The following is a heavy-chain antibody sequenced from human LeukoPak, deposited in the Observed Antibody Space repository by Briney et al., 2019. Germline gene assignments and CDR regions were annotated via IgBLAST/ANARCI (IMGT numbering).Heavy chain of an antibody. CDR3: ASYYYGSGEKRFDP. D-gene: IGHD3-10*01. Sequence: SQTLSLTCTVSGGSISSGGYYWSWIRQYPGKGLEWIGYIYYSGSTYYNPSLKSRVTISVDTSKNQFSLKLSSVTAADTAVYYCASYYYGSGEKRFDPWGQGTLVTVSS. J-gene: IGHJ5*02. CDR2: IYYSGST. CDR1: GGSISSGGYY. V-gene: IGHV4-31*03.